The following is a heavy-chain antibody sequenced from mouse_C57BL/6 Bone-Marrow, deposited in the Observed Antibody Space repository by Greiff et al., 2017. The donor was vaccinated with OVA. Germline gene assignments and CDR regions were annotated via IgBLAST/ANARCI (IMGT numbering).Heavy chain of an antibody. CDR1: GYTFTSYW. V-gene: IGHV1-55*01. J-gene: IGHJ4*01. D-gene: IGHD1-1*01. Sequence: QVQLQQSGAELVKPGASVKMSCKASGYTFTSYWLTWVTQRPGRGLEWIGDLFPGSGSTNYNAKFKSKATLTVDTSSSTAYMQLSSLTSEDSAVYYCARVYYYGSSSRYYAMDYWGQGTSVTVSS. CDR3: ARVYYYGSSSRYYAMDY. CDR2: LFPGSGST.